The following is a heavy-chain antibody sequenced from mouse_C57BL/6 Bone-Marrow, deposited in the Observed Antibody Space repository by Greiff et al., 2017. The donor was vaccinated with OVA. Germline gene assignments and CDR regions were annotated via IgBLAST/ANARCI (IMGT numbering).Heavy chain of an antibody. CDR1: GYTFTDYN. D-gene: IGHD2-5*01. Sequence: EVQLQQSGPELVKPGASVKIPCKASGYTFTDYNMDWVKQSHGKSLEWIGDINPNNGGTIYNQKFKGKATLTVDKSSSTAYMELRSLTSEDTAVYYCARKYYSNPFAYWGQGTLVTVSA. J-gene: IGHJ3*01. CDR2: INPNNGGT. CDR3: ARKYYSNPFAY. V-gene: IGHV1-18*01.